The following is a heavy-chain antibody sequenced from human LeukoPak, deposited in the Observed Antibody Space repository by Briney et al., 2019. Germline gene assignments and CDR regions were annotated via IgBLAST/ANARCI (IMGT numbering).Heavy chain of an antibody. Sequence: PGGSLRLSCAASGFTFSSYGMHWVRQAPGKGLEWVAVISYDGSNKYYADSVKGRFTISRDNSKNTLYLQMNSLRAEDTAVYYCAKAASKRTDYGDYAFSYYMDVWGKGTTVTISS. J-gene: IGHJ6*03. D-gene: IGHD4-17*01. CDR1: GFTFSSYG. V-gene: IGHV3-30*18. CDR3: AKAASKRTDYGDYAFSYYMDV. CDR2: ISYDGSNK.